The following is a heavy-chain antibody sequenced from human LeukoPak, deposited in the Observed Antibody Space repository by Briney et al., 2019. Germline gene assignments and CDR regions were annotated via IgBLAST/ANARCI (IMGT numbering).Heavy chain of an antibody. D-gene: IGHD5-18*01. CDR3: ASFASGYSYDPKENAFDI. J-gene: IGHJ3*02. CDR1: GGSISSSSYY. Sequence: KSSETLSLTCTASGGSISSSSYYWGWIRQPPGKGLEWIGSIYYSGSTYYNPSLKSRVTISVDTSKNQFSLKLSSVTAADTAVYYCASFASGYSYDPKENAFDIWGQGTMVTVSS. CDR2: IYYSGST. V-gene: IGHV4-39*01.